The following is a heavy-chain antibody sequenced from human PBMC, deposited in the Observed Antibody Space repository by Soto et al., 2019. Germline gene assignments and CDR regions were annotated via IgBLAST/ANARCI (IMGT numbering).Heavy chain of an antibody. V-gene: IGHV3-30-3*01. Sequence: QVQLVESGGGVVQPGRSLRLSCAASGFTFSSYAMHWVRQAPGKGLEWVPVISYDGSNKYYADSVKGRFTISRDNSKNTLYLQMNSLRAEDTAVYYCARGPTPNSNRYNWCDPWGQGTLVTVSS. CDR3: ARGPTPNSNRYNWCDP. CDR1: GFTFSSYA. CDR2: ISYDGSNK. J-gene: IGHJ5*02.